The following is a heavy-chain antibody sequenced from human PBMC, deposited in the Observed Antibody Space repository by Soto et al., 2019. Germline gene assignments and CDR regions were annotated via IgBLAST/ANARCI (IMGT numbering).Heavy chain of an antibody. V-gene: IGHV3-23*01. CDR3: ANPNPPDSSDSPFDY. Sequence: EVQLLESGGGLVQPGGSLRLSCAVSGLTFSNYAMSWVRQAPGKGLEWVSSISGSGGSTYYADSVKGRFTISRDNSKNTLFLQINSLRAEDTAVYYCANPNPPDSSDSPFDYWGQGSLVTVSS. CDR1: GLTFSNYA. CDR2: ISGSGGST. D-gene: IGHD3-22*01. J-gene: IGHJ4*02.